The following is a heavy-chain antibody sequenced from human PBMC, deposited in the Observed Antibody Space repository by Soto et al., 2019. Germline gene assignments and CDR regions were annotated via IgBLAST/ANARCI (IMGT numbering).Heavy chain of an antibody. Sequence: GESLKISCAASGFTFSSYWMSWVRQAPGKGLEWVSNIKQDGSEKYYVDSVKGRFTISRDNAKNSLYLQMNSLRAEDTAVYYCARGNWFDPWGQGTLVTVSS. J-gene: IGHJ5*02. CDR3: ARGNWFDP. CDR1: GFTFSSYW. V-gene: IGHV3-7*01. CDR2: IKQDGSEK.